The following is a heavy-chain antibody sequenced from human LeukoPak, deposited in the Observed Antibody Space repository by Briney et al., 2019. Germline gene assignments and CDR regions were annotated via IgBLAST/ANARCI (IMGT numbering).Heavy chain of an antibody. D-gene: IGHD5-18*01. Sequence: VASVKVSCKASGYTFTGYYMHWVRQAPGQGLEWMGWINPNSGGTNYAQKFQGRVTMTRDTSISTAYMELSRLRSDDTAVYYCARDPWIQLSESDYWGQGTLVTVSS. CDR1: GYTFTGYY. J-gene: IGHJ4*02. CDR2: INPNSGGT. CDR3: ARDPWIQLSESDY. V-gene: IGHV1-2*02.